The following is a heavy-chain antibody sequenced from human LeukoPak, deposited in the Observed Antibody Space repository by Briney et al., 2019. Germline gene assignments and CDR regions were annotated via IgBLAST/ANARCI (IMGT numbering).Heavy chain of an antibody. V-gene: IGHV1-46*01. CDR3: ARAAVPYYFDY. CDR2: INPSGGST. D-gene: IGHD2-2*01. J-gene: IGHJ4*02. CDR1: GYTFTSYY. Sequence: GASVKVSCKASGYTFTSYYMHWVRQAPGQGLEWMGIINPSGGSTSYAQKFQGRVTMTRDTSASTVYMELSSLRSEDTAVYYCARAAVPYYFDYWGQGTLVTVSS.